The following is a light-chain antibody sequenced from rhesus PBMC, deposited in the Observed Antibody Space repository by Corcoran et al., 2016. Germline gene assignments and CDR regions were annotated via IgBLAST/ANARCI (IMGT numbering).Light chain of an antibody. Sequence: DIQMTQSPSSLSASVGDRVTITCRARQTISSDLAWYQQKPGKVPKLLIYAASTLQSGVPSRFSGSGSGTDFTLPISRLQPEDFATYYCLQYNSSPYSFGQGTKVEIK. J-gene: IGKJ2*01. CDR3: LQYNSSPYS. CDR2: AAS. CDR1: QTISSD. V-gene: IGKV1S12*01.